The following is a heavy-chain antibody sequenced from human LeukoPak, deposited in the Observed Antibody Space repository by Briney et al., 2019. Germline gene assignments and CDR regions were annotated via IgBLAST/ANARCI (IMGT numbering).Heavy chain of an antibody. Sequence: ASVKVSCKASGYTFTGYYMHWVRQAPGQGLEWMGWINPNSGGTNYAQKFQGRVTMTRDTSISTAYMELSRLRSDDTAVYYCARVKTAADFTGYGYWGQGTLVTVSS. V-gene: IGHV1-2*02. CDR1: GYTFTGYY. D-gene: IGHD6-25*01. CDR3: ARVKTAADFTGYGY. CDR2: INPNSGGT. J-gene: IGHJ4*02.